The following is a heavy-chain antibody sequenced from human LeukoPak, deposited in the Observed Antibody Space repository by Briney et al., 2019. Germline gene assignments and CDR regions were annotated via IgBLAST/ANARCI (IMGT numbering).Heavy chain of an antibody. D-gene: IGHD1/OR15-1a*01. V-gene: IGHV3-30*03. CDR1: GFTFSSYG. CDR3: VQNMGYYFDY. CDR2: ISYDGSNK. J-gene: IGHJ4*02. Sequence: GGSLRLSCAASGFTFSSYGMHWVRQAPGKGLEWVAVISYDGSNKYYADSVKGRFTISRDNSKSTLYLQMNSLRADDTAVYYCVQNMGYYFDYWGQGTLVTVSS.